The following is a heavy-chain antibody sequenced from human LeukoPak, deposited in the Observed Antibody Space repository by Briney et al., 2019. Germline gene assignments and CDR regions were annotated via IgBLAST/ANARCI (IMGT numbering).Heavy chain of an antibody. CDR1: GFIFSSYA. V-gene: IGHV3-23*01. CDR3: AKDTAGELGFDI. J-gene: IGHJ3*02. Sequence: GGSLRLSCAASGFIFSSYAMSWVRQAPEKGLEWVSGISGSGGGTYYADSVKGRFTISRDNSKSTLYLQMNSLRAEDTAVYYCAKDTAGELGFDIWGQGTMVTVSS. CDR2: ISGSGGGT. D-gene: IGHD1-26*01.